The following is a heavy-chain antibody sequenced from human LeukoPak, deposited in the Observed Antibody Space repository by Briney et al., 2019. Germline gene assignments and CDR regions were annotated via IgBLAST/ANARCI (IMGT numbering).Heavy chain of an antibody. CDR2: IWYDGSNK. CDR1: GFTFSSYG. Sequence: PGGSLRLSCAASGFTFSSYGMHWVRQAPGKGLEWVAIIWYDGSNKYYADSVKGRFTISRDNSKNTLYLQMSSLRAEDTAVYYCARDRHTALLDHWGQGTLVTVSS. CDR3: ARDRHTALLDH. V-gene: IGHV3-33*01. D-gene: IGHD5-18*01. J-gene: IGHJ4*02.